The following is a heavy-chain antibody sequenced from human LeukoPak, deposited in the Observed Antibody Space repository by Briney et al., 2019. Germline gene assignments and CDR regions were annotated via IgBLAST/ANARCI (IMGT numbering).Heavy chain of an antibody. CDR2: IYYSGST. Sequence: PSETLSLTCNVSGGSISSGDKYWSWMRQPPGKGLEWIGYIYYSGSTYYNPSLKSRLTISVDTSENQFSLHLTFVTAADTAVYFCARVTRWAGLDFWGQGTLVTVSS. J-gene: IGHJ4*02. CDR3: ARVTRWAGLDF. D-gene: IGHD2-21*02. V-gene: IGHV4-30-4*01. CDR1: GGSISSGDKY.